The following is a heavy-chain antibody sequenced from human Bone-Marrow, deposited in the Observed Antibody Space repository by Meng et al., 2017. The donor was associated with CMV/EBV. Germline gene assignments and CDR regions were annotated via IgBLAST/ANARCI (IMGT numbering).Heavy chain of an antibody. D-gene: IGHD2/OR15-2a*01. V-gene: IGHV3-48*03. J-gene: IGHJ4*02. CDR2: ISSSGSTI. CDR1: GFTFSSYE. Sequence: GESLKISCAASGFTFSSYEMNWVRQAPGKGLEWVSYISSSGSTIYYADSVKGRFTISRDNAKNSLYLQMNSLRAGDTAVYYCVRGNTYLHYFDSWGQGTQVTVSS. CDR3: VRGNTYLHYFDS.